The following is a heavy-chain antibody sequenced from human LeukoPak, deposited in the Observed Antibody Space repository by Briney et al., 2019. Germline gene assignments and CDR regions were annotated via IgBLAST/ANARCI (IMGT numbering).Heavy chain of an antibody. CDR1: GFTFSSYS. J-gene: IGHJ6*03. CDR2: ISSSSSYI. D-gene: IGHD3-3*01. Sequence: PGGSLRLSCAASGFTFSSYSMNWVRQAPGKGLEWVSSISSSSSYIYYADSVKGRFTISRDNAKNSLYLQMNSLRAEDTAVYYCARDPGGGFWSGYYSPYYMDVWAKGPRSPSP. CDR3: ARDPGGGFWSGYYSPYYMDV. V-gene: IGHV3-21*01.